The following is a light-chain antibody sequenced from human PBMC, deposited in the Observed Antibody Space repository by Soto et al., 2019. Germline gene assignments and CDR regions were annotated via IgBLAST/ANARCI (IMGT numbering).Light chain of an antibody. Sequence: TQSPSSLSFSPGDRATLSCRASQTVSSNSLAGCQQRPGQAPRLLIYGAATRAAGIPDRFSGSGAGTDFTLTITRLEPEDSAVYFCQQYTGPPTTFGQGTRLEIK. CDR2: GAA. V-gene: IGKV3-20*01. CDR1: QTVSSNS. CDR3: QQYTGPPTT. J-gene: IGKJ5*01.